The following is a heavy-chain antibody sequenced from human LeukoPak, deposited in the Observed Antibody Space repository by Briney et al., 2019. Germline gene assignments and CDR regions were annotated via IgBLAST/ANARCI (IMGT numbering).Heavy chain of an antibody. J-gene: IGHJ4*02. Sequence: GGSLRLSCAASGFTFSSYAMSWVRQAPGKGLEWVSAISGSGGSTYYADSVKGRFTISRDNSKNTLYLQMNSLRAEDTAIYYCAKDSALYLYSGSYPSDYWGQGTLVTVSS. D-gene: IGHD1-26*01. CDR2: ISGSGGST. V-gene: IGHV3-23*01. CDR1: GFTFSSYA. CDR3: AKDSALYLYSGSYPSDY.